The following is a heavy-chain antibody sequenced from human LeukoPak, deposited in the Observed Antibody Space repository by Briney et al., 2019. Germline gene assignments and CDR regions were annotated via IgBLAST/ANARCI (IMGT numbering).Heavy chain of an antibody. J-gene: IGHJ5*02. Sequence: ASVKLSCKASGGTFSSYANSWVRQAPGQGHEWMGGIIPIFGTANYAQKFQGRVTITADESTSTAYMELSSLRSEDTAVYYCARALSDSSGYYYFGNWFDPWGQGTLVTVSS. V-gene: IGHV1-69*01. CDR3: ARALSDSSGYYYFGNWFDP. CDR2: IIPIFGTA. CDR1: GGTFSSYA. D-gene: IGHD3-22*01.